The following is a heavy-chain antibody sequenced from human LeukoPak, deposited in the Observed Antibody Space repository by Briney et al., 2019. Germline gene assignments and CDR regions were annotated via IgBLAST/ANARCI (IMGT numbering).Heavy chain of an antibody. CDR1: GGSISSYY. CDR3: AREITSSGWYYFDY. V-gene: IGHV4-59*01. D-gene: IGHD6-19*01. CDR2: IYYSGST. Sequence: SETLSLTCTVSGGSISSYYWSWIRQPPGKGLEWIGYIYYSGSTNYNPSLKSRVTISVDTSKNQFSQKLSSVTAADTAVYYCAREITSSGWYYFDYWGQGTLVTVSS. J-gene: IGHJ4*02.